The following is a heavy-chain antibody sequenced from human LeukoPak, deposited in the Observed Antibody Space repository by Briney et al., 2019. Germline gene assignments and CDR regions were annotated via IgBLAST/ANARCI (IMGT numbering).Heavy chain of an antibody. D-gene: IGHD5-24*01. CDR3: ARDLERWLQSNWFDP. CDR1: GFTFSSYW. CDR2: INSDGSST. Sequence: GESLRLSCAASGFTFSSYWMHWVRQAPGKGLVWVSRINSDGSSTSYADSVKGRFTISRDNAKNTLYLQMNSLRAEDTAVYYCARDLERWLQSNWFDPWGQGTLVTVSS. V-gene: IGHV3-74*01. J-gene: IGHJ5*02.